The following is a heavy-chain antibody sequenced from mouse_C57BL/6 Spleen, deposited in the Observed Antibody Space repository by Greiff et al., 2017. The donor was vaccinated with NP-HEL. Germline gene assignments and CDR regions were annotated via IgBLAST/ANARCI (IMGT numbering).Heavy chain of an antibody. CDR3: AKYYYGSSYRAFDY. CDR2: IYPGDGDT. D-gene: IGHD1-1*01. V-gene: IGHV1-82*01. Sequence: VQLQQSGPELVKPGASVKISCKASGYAFSSSWMNWVKQRPGKGLEWIGRIYPGDGDTNYNGKFKGKATLTADKSSSTAYMQLSSLTSEDSAVYFCAKYYYGSSYRAFDYWGQGTTLTVSS. J-gene: IGHJ2*01. CDR1: GYAFSSSW.